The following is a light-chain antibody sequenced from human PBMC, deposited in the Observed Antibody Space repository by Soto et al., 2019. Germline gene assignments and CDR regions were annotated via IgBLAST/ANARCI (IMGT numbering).Light chain of an antibody. Sequence: QPVLTQPPSASGSPGQSVTISCTGTSSDVGGYNFVSWYQQHPGKAPKLMIYEVSERPSGVPDRFSGSKSGNTASLTVSGLQADDEADYYCSSYAGSNIVVFGGGTKLTVL. V-gene: IGLV2-8*01. CDR2: EVS. CDR1: SSDVGGYNF. CDR3: SSYAGSNIVV. J-gene: IGLJ2*01.